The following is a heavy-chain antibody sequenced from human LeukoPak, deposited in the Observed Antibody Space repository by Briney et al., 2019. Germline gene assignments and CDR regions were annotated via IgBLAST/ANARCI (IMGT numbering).Heavy chain of an antibody. Sequence: PSETLSLICTVSGGSISNYYCRWIRQPAGKGLECIGHIYTSGSTNYNPSLKSRVTISVDQSKNQFSLKLSSVTAADTAVYYCARGSHSSGWCFDYWGQGTLVTVSS. D-gene: IGHD6-19*01. CDR2: IYTSGST. CDR1: GGSISNYY. CDR3: ARGSHSSGWCFDY. J-gene: IGHJ4*02. V-gene: IGHV4-4*07.